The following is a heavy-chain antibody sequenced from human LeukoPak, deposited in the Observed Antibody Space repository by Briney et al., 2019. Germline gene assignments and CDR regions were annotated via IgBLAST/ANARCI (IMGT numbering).Heavy chain of an antibody. CDR3: ARILGVWYWYFDL. J-gene: IGHJ2*01. CDR1: GGSISSYY. D-gene: IGHD3-16*01. V-gene: IGHV4-4*07. Sequence: KPSETLSLTCTVSGGSISSYYWSWIRQPAGKGLEWIGRIYTSGSTNYNPSLKSRVTISGDTSKNQFSLRLSSVTAADTAVYYCARILGVWYWYFDLWGRGTLVTVSS. CDR2: IYTSGST.